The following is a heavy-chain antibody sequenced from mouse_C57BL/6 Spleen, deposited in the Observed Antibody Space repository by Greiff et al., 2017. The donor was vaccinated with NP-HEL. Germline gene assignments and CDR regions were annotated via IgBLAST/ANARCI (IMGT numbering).Heavy chain of an antibody. D-gene: IGHD3-2*02. Sequence: QVQLQQPGAELVKPGASVKMSCKASGYTFTSYWITWVKQRPGQGLEWIGDIYPGSGSTNYNEKFKSKATLTVDTSSSTAYIQLSSLTSADSAVYYCAAAQATSWFAYWGQGTLVTVSA. J-gene: IGHJ3*01. CDR2: IYPGSGST. V-gene: IGHV1-55*01. CDR1: GYTFTSYW. CDR3: AAAQATSWFAY.